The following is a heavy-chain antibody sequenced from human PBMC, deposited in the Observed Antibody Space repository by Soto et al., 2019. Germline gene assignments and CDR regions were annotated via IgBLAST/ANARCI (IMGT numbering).Heavy chain of an antibody. J-gene: IGHJ4*02. CDR1: GFTVDDYA. V-gene: IGHV3-9*01. CDR2: ISSNSDTI. CDR3: AKDMKWGGMTTIHYFDS. D-gene: IGHD4-17*01. Sequence: PGGSLRLSCTASGFTVDDYAMHWVRQAPGKGLEWVSGISSNSDTIDYADSVKGRFTISRDNAKNSLFLQMNSLRPEDTALYYCAKDMKWGGMTTIHYFDSWGQGTLVTVSS.